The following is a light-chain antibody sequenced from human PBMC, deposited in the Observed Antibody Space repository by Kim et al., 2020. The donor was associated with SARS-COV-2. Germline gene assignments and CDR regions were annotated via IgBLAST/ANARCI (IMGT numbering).Light chain of an antibody. CDR1: SANIGSNT. CDR2: SNN. V-gene: IGLV1-44*01. CDR3: AAWDDSLKKV. J-gene: IGLJ3*02. Sequence: PGQRFTISCSGSSANIGSNTVNWYQQLPGTAPKLLIYSNNQRPSGVPDRFSGSKSGTSASLAISGLQSEDEADYYCAAWDDSLKKVFGGGTQLTVL.